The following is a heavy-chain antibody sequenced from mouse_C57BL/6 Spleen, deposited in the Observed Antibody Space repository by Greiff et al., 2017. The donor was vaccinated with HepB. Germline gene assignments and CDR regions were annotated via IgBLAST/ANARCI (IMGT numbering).Heavy chain of an antibody. J-gene: IGHJ2*01. CDR3: ARGSSYDGYSYFDY. Sequence: EVKLVESGGDLVKPGGSLKLSCAASGFTFSSYGMSWVRQTPDKRLEWVATISSGGSYTYYPDSVKGRFTISRDNAKNTLYLQMSSLKSEDTAMYYCARGSSYDGYSYFDYWGQGTTLTVSS. D-gene: IGHD2-3*01. CDR2: ISSGGSYT. V-gene: IGHV5-6*01. CDR1: GFTFSSYG.